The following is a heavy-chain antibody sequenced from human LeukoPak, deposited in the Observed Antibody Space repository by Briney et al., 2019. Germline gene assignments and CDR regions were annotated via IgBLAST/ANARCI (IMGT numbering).Heavy chain of an antibody. CDR3: ARVCRWCSGGSCFLDYYYYYYMDV. J-gene: IGHJ6*03. D-gene: IGHD2-15*01. Sequence: GGSLRLSCAASGFTFSSYWMSWVRQAPGKGLEWVANIKQDGSEKYYVDSVKGRFTISRDNAKNSLYLQMNSLRAEDTAVYYCARVCRWCSGGSCFLDYYYYYYMDVWGKGTTVTISS. V-gene: IGHV3-7*01. CDR1: GFTFSSYW. CDR2: IKQDGSEK.